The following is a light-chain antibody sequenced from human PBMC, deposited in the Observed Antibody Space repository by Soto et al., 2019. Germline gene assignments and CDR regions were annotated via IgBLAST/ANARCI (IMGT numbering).Light chain of an antibody. J-gene: IGKJ3*01. V-gene: IGKV1-39*01. CDR1: QIISTY. CDR2: AAS. CDR3: QQYYSYPGT. Sequence: DIQMTQSPSSLSASVGDRVTITCRASQIISTYLNWYQQRAGLAPRLLIYAASSLQSGVPPRFSGSGSGTDFTLTISSLQPEDFATYYCQQYYSYPGTFGPGTKVDIK.